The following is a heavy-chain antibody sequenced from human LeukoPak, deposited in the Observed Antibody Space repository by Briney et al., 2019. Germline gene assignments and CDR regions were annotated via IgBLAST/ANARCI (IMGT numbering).Heavy chain of an antibody. CDR3: ARSIAVAGTIDY. D-gene: IGHD6-19*01. V-gene: IGHV3-30-3*01. J-gene: IGHJ4*02. CDR1: GFTSSSYA. CDR2: ISYDGSNK. Sequence: PGGSLRLSCAASGFTSSSYAMHWVRQAPGKGLEWVAVISYDGSNKYYADSVKGRFTISRDNSKNTLYLQMNSLRAEDTAVYYCARSIAVAGTIDYWGQGTLVTVSS.